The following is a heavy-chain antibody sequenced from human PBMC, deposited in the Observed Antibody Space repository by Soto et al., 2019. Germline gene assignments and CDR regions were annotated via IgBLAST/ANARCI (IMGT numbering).Heavy chain of an antibody. D-gene: IGHD4-17*01. CDR1: GYTFTSYD. J-gene: IGHJ4*02. CDR2: MNPNSGNT. CDR3: ARTLYGDNVDY. Sequence: ASVKVSCKASGYTFTSYDINWVRQATGQGLERKGWMNPNSGNTGYAQKFQGRVTITRNTSISTAYMEMSSLRSEDTAVYYCARTLYGDNVDYWGQGTLVTVSS. V-gene: IGHV1-8*01.